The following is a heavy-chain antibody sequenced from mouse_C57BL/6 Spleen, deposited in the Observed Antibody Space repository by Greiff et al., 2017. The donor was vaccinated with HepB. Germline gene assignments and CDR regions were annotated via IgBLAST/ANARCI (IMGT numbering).Heavy chain of an antibody. D-gene: IGHD1-1*01. CDR1: GYTFTSYW. CDR2: IDPSDSET. V-gene: IGHV1-52*01. J-gene: IGHJ4*01. CDR3: ARGTVVATNDAMDY. Sequence: VKLQQPGAELVRPGSSVKLSCKASGYTFTSYWMHWVKQRPIQGLEWIGNIDPSDSETHYNQKFKDKATLTVDKSSSTAYMQLSSLTSEDSAVYYSARGTVVATNDAMDYWGQGTSVTVSS.